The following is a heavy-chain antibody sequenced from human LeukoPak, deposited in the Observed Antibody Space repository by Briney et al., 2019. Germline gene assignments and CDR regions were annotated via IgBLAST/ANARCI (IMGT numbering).Heavy chain of an antibody. Sequence: GGSLRLSCTASGFTFGDYAMSWVRQAPGKGLEWVGFIRSKAYGGTTEYAASVKGRFTISRDDSKSIAYLQMNSLKTEDTAVYYCTRMSDEVVITLWGQGTLVTVSS. J-gene: IGHJ4*02. CDR2: IRSKAYGGTT. D-gene: IGHD3-22*01. CDR1: GFTFGDYA. CDR3: TRMSDEVVITL. V-gene: IGHV3-49*04.